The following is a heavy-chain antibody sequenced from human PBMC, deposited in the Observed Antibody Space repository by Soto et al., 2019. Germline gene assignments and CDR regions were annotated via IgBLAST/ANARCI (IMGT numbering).Heavy chain of an antibody. J-gene: IGHJ5*02. CDR3: AREGTSFWRSWFDP. D-gene: IGHD3-3*01. Sequence: PSETLSLTCTVSGDSVSSYYWISIRQSPGKGLEWSGYVYYSGSTNYNPSLKSRVTISLDTSKNQVSLNLTSVTAADTAVYFCAREGTSFWRSWFDPWGQRIPVTVSS. CDR1: GDSVSSYY. V-gene: IGHV4-59*02. CDR2: VYYSGST.